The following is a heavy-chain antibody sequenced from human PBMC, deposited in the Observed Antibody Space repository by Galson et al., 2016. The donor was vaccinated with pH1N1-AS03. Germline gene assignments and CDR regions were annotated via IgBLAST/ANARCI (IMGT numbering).Heavy chain of an antibody. D-gene: IGHD6-25*01. Sequence: SVKVSCKASGGTFSNYAFNWVRLAPGQGLEWMGGITPIFGTTKYAQKFQGRVTITADESTSTTYMDLSSLRSEDTAVYFCARRRLDPFRGASGWYFYFYGVDVWGQGTTVTVSS. V-gene: IGHV1-69*13. CDR1: GGTFSNYA. J-gene: IGHJ6*02. CDR3: ARRRLDPFRGASGWYFYFYGVDV. CDR2: ITPIFGTT.